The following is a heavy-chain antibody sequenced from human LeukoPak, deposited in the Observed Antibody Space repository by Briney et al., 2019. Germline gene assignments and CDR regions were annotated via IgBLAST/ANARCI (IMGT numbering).Heavy chain of an antibody. Sequence: ASVKVSCKTSGGTFSSYDINWVRQATGQGLEWMGWMNPNSGNTGYAQKFQGRVTMTRNTSISTAYMELSSLRSEDTAVYYCARGGYYDSSGYARNWFDPWGQGTLVTVSS. CDR1: GGTFSSYD. J-gene: IGHJ5*02. D-gene: IGHD3-22*01. CDR2: MNPNSGNT. V-gene: IGHV1-8*02. CDR3: ARGGYYDSSGYARNWFDP.